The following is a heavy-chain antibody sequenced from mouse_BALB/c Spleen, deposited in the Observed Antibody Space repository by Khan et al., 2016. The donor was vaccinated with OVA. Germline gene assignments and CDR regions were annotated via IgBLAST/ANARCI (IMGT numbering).Heavy chain of an antibody. CDR1: GYTFTNYG. D-gene: IGHD2-1*01. CDR3: ARLYYGNYFDY. V-gene: IGHV9-3*02. J-gene: IGHJ2*01. CDR2: INTNTGEP. Sequence: QIQLVQSGPELKKPGETVKISCTASGYTFTNYGMNWVKQAPGKGLKWMGWINTNTGEPTYAEEFNGRFAFSLETSASTAYLQINNLKNEDTATXFCARLYYGNYFDYWGQGTTLTVSS.